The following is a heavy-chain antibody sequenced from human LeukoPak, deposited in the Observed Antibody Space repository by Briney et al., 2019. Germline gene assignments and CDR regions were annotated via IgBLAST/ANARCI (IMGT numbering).Heavy chain of an antibody. J-gene: IGHJ4*02. CDR1: GYTLTELS. D-gene: IGHD2-2*01. CDR2: INAGNGNT. Sequence: ASVKVSCKVSGYTLTELSMHWVRQAPGQRLEWMGWINAGNGNTEYSQKFQGRVTITRDTSASTAYMELSSLRSEDTAVYYCARVYCSSTSCHYYFDYWGQGTLVTVSS. V-gene: IGHV1-3*01. CDR3: ARVYCSSTSCHYYFDY.